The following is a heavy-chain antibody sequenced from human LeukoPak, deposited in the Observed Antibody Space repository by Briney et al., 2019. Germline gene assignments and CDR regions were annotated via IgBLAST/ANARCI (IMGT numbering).Heavy chain of an antibody. CDR3: TRVGGYCSGGSCYTWFDP. CDR2: IRSKAYGGTT. J-gene: IGHJ5*02. V-gene: IGHV3-49*04. CDR1: GFTFGDYA. D-gene: IGHD2-15*01. Sequence: GGSLRLSCTASGFTFGDYAMSWVRQAPGKGLEWVGFIRSKAYGGTTEYAASVKGRFTISRDDSKSIAYLQMNSLKTEDTAVYYCTRVGGYCSGGSCYTWFDPWGQGTLVTVSS.